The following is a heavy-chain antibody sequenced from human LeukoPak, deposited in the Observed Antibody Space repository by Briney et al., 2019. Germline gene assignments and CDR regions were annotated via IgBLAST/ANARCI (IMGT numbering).Heavy chain of an antibody. V-gene: IGHV3-33*01. CDR1: GFTFSSYG. J-gene: IGHJ6*03. CDR2: IWYDGSNK. Sequence: GGSLRLSCAASGFTFSSYGMHWVRQAPGTRVEWVAVIWYDGSNKYYADSVKGRFTISRDNSKNTLYLQMNSLRAEDTAVYYCARAGIDYYYYYMDVWGKGTTVTVSS. CDR3: ARAGIDYYYYYMDV. D-gene: IGHD1-26*01.